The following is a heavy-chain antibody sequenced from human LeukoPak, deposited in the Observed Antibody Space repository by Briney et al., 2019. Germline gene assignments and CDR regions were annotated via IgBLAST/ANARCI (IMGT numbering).Heavy chain of an antibody. J-gene: IGHJ5*02. CDR2: ISSSSSYI. D-gene: IGHD3-10*01. V-gene: IGHV3-21*04. CDR3: ARELDYYGSGSNPFDP. CDR1: GFTFSSYS. Sequence: GGSLRLSCAASGFTFSSYSMNWVRQAPGKGLEWVSSISSSSSYIYYADSVKGRFTISRDNAKNSLYLQMNSLRAEDTAVYYCARELDYYGSGSNPFDPWGQGTLVTVSS.